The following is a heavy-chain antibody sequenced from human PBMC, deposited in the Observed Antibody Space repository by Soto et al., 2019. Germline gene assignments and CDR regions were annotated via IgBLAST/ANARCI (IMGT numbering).Heavy chain of an antibody. CDR3: ARDYNGNRNFDY. V-gene: IGHV3-23*01. Sequence: EVQLLESGGGLVQPGGSLKLSCAASGFTFNNHAMTWVRQAPGKGLEWVSAMSGGVSTYYAVSVKGRFTISRDNSKNALYLQMNNVRLGDTAVYYCARDYNGNRNFDYWGQGTLVTVSS. D-gene: IGHD1-20*01. CDR1: GFTFNNHA. J-gene: IGHJ4*02. CDR2: MSGGVST.